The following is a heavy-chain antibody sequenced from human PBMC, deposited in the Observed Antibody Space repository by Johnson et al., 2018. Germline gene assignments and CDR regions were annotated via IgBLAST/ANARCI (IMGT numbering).Heavy chain of an antibody. Sequence: QVQLQQWGAGLLKPSETLSLTCAVYGGSFSGYYWSWIRQPPGKGLEWIGEINHSGSTNYNPSLKSRVTISLDTSKNQFSLKLSSVTAADTAVYYGAEEGVAYGDSRGGAFDIWGQGTMVTVSS. D-gene: IGHD4-17*01. CDR1: GGSFSGYY. CDR3: AEEGVAYGDSRGGAFDI. CDR2: INHSGST. J-gene: IGHJ3*02. V-gene: IGHV4-34*01.